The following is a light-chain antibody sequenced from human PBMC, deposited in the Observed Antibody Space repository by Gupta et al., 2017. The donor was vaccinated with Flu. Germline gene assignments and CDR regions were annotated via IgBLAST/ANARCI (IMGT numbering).Light chain of an antibody. CDR2: EVS. Sequence: QAALTQPASVSGSPGQSITISCTGTRSDVGGYSYVSWYQQHPGKAPKLIIYEVSNRPSGVSSRFAGSRSGNTASLTISGLKAEDEADYYCSSYASTNTGLFGGGTKLTVL. CDR1: RSDVGGYSY. J-gene: IGLJ2*01. CDR3: SSYASTNTGL. V-gene: IGLV2-14*01.